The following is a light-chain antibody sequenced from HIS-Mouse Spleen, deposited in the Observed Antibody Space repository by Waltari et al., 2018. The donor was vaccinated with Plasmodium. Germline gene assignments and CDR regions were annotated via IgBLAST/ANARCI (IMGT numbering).Light chain of an antibody. CDR2: KAS. Sequence: DIQMTQSPSTLSASVGDRVPITCRASQSISSWLAWYQQKPGKAPKLLIYKASSLESGVPSRFSGSGSGTEFTLTISILQPDDVATYYCQQYNSYSYTFGQGTKLEIK. CDR3: QQYNSYSYT. J-gene: IGKJ2*01. CDR1: QSISSW. V-gene: IGKV1-5*03.